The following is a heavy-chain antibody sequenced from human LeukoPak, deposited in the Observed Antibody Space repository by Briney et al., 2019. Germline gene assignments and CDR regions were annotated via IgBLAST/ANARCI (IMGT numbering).Heavy chain of an antibody. CDR3: AGDLQRGMATIRTFDY. CDR2: ISVYNGDT. CDR1: GYTVTNYG. Sequence: ASVTVSCTTSGYTVTNYGISWVRQPPGPGLEWMGWISVYNGDTKYAQNLQGRVTMTTDTSTSTAYMELRSVRSDDTAVYYCAGDLQRGMATIRTFDYWGQGTLVTVSS. J-gene: IGHJ4*02. V-gene: IGHV1-18*01. D-gene: IGHD5-24*01.